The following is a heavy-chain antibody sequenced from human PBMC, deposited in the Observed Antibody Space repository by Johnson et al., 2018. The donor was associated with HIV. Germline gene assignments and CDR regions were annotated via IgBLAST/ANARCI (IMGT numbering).Heavy chain of an antibody. CDR1: GFTFSSYA. Sequence: VQLVESGGGVVQPGRSLRLSCAASGFTFSSYAMYWVRQAPGKALEWVSYISSSGSIIYYADSVKGRFTISRDNAKNSLYLQMNSLRAEDTAVYYCARGGWGDAFYIWGQGTMVTVSS. V-gene: IGHV3-48*03. CDR2: ISSSGSII. J-gene: IGHJ3*02. D-gene: IGHD3-16*01. CDR3: ARGGWGDAFYI.